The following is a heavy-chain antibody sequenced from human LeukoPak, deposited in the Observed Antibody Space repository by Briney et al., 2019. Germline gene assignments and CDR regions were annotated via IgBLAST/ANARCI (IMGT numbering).Heavy chain of an antibody. D-gene: IGHD6-19*01. CDR1: EYSFNSYY. Sequence: EASVKVSCKASEYSFNSYYMHWVRQAPGQGLEWMGMINPGGGTTTHTQKFQGRVTMTSDTSTSTVHMQLSSLRSDDTAIYYCATDSSGWFPPHYFYYAMDVWGQGPRSPSL. CDR3: ATDSSGWFPPHYFYYAMDV. V-gene: IGHV1-46*02. CDR2: INPGGGTT. J-gene: IGHJ6*02.